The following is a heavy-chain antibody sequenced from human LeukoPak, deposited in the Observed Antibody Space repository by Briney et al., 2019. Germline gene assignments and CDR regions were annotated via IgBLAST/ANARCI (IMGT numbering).Heavy chain of an antibody. D-gene: IGHD3-10*01. CDR3: ARGGEFDAFDI. V-gene: IGHV1-2*02. CDR2: INPNSGGT. CDR1: GYTFTGYY. Sequence: GASVKVSCKASGYTFTGYYMHWVRQAPGQGLEWMGWINPNSGGTNYAQKFQGRVTITADKSTSTAYMELSSLRSEDTAVYYCARGGEFDAFDIWGQGTMVTVSS. J-gene: IGHJ3*02.